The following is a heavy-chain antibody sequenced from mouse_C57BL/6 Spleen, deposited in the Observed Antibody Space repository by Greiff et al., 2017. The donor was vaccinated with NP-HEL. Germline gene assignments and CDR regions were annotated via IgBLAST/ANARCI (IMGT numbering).Heavy chain of an antibody. CDR3: ARAGTAQAWFAY. CDR1: GYTFTSYG. D-gene: IGHD3-2*02. J-gene: IGHJ3*01. CDR2: IYPRSGNT. V-gene: IGHV1-81*01. Sequence: VQLQQSGAELARPGASVKLSCKASGYTFTSYGISWVKQRTGQGLEWIGEIYPRSGNTYYNEKFKGKATLTADKSSSTASMGLRGLTSEDSAVYFFARAGTAQAWFAYWGQGALVTVSA.